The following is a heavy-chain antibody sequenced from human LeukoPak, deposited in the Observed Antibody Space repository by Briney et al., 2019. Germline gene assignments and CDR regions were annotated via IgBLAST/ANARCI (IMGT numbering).Heavy chain of an antibody. D-gene: IGHD5-12*01. CDR3: AREAQNSGYDSRDYYFDY. Sequence: PGGSLRLSRAASGFTVSSNYMSWVRQAPGKGLEWVSVIYSGGSTYYADSVKGRFTISRDNSKNTLYLQMNSLRAEDTAVFYCAREAQNSGYDSRDYYFDYWGQGTLVTVSS. J-gene: IGHJ4*02. CDR2: IYSGGST. V-gene: IGHV3-53*01. CDR1: GFTVSSNY.